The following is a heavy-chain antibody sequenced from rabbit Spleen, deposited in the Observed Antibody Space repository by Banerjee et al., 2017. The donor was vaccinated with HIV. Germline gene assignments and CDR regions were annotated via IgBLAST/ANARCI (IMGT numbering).Heavy chain of an antibody. Sequence: QEQLEESGGDLVKPEGSLTLTCTASGFSFSYSYWICWVRQAPGKGLEWIACIDTGSGASTYYASWAKVRFTISKTSSTTVTLQMTSLTGADTATYFCARDDGSAGDFNLWGPGTLVTVS. J-gene: IGHJ4*01. V-gene: IGHV1S45*01. CDR3: ARDDGSAGDFNL. CDR2: IDTGSGAST. D-gene: IGHD4-2*01. CDR1: GFSFSYSYW.